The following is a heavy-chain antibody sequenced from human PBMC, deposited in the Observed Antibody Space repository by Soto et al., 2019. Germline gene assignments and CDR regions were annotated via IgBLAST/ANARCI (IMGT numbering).Heavy chain of an antibody. CDR2: ISYDGSNK. J-gene: IGHJ4*02. V-gene: IGHV3-30-3*01. CDR3: ARDPMGRYDGSGGYYFDY. CDR1: GFTFSSYA. Sequence: QVQLVESGGGVVQPGRSLRLSCAASGFTFSSYAMHWVRQAPGKGLEWVAVISYDGSNKYYADSAKGRFTISRDNSKNTLDLQMNGLRAEDTSVYYCARDPMGRYDGSGGYYFDYWGQGTLVTVSS. D-gene: IGHD3-10*01.